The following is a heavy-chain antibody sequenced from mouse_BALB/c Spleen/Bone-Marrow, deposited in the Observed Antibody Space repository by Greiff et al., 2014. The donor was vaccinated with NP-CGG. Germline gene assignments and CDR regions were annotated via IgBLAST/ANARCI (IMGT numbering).Heavy chain of an antibody. CDR3: ARDIGSNYAYWYVDI. V-gene: IGHV7-3*02. CDR2: IRNKAKGSTI. D-gene: IGHD2-5*01. J-gene: IGHJ1*01. CDR1: GFTLTDYY. Sequence: EVMLVESGGGSEQPGGSLRLSCATSGFTLTDYYMSWVRQPPGKALEWLGFIRNKAKGSTIDYSVSVKGRFTISRDNSQRNIYLQMNPLRPENSATYDCARDIGSNYAYWYVDIWGAGTTVTVSS.